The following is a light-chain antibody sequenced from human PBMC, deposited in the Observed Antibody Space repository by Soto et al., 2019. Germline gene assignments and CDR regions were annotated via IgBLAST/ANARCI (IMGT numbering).Light chain of an antibody. J-gene: IGKJ4*01. CDR3: QEYKNWHPIT. V-gene: IGKV3-15*01. CDR1: QGIGDT. Sequence: EVVMRQSPATLSVYPGEGATLSCRGSQGIGDTLAWYQQKPGQAPRLLVYGASTRATGIPVRFSGSGYGTEFTPTITSLQSEDSAVYYCQEYKNWHPITFGGGTKVDI. CDR2: GAS.